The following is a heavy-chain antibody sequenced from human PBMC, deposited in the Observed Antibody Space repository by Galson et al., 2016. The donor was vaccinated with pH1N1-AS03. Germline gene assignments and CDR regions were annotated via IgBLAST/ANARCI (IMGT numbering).Heavy chain of an antibody. Sequence: SAKVSCKVSGHTLTEVSIHRVRQAPGKGLEWMGGVAPDDGETIYLQKFKGRVAMTADPSSDTVYMELSSLGADDSAVYYSAGVSTDYDASSLDPLMDHWGQGTLVTVSS. CDR1: GHTLTEVS. D-gene: IGHD4-17*01. CDR3: AGVSTDYDASSLDPLMDH. V-gene: IGHV1-24*01. J-gene: IGHJ4*02. CDR2: VAPDDGET.